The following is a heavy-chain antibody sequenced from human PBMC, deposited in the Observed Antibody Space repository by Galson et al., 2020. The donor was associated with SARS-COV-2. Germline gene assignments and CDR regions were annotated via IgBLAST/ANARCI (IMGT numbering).Heavy chain of an antibody. J-gene: IGHJ6*03. CDR1: GGTFSSYA. CDR2: IIPILGIA. V-gene: IGHV1-69*10. CDR3: ASPHQLYCSSTSCHGYYYYYMDV. Sequence: SVKVSCKASGGTFSSYAISWVRQAPGQGLEWMGGIIPILGIANYAQKFQGRVTITADKSTSTAYMELSSLRSEDTAVYYCASPHQLYCSSTSCHGYYYYYMDVWGKGTTVTVSS. D-gene: IGHD2-2*01.